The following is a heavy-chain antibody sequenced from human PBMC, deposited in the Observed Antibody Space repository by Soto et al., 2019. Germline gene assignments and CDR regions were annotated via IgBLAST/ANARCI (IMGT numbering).Heavy chain of an antibody. Sequence: PSETLSLTCTVSGGSISSGGFYWSWIRQHPGKGLEWIGYIYYSGTTYYNPSLESRVTLSRDTSKNQFSLTLNSVTAADTAVYYCARTAAARPDYWRQRTPVNVSS. D-gene: IGHD6-6*01. CDR3: ARTAAARPDY. CDR2: IYYSGTT. CDR1: GGSISSGGFY. J-gene: IGHJ4*02. V-gene: IGHV4-31*03.